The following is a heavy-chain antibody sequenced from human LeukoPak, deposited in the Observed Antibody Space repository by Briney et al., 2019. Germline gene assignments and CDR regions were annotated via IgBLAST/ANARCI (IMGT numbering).Heavy chain of an antibody. J-gene: IGHJ3*02. Sequence: HPGRSLRLSCAASGLTAGDYYMDWVRQTPGKGLEWVGRSRNKGNSYSTDFAATVKGRFTISRDESKNSLFLQMNGLKIEDTAVYYRVRVQTGGAFDIWGQGTMVTVST. D-gene: IGHD1-1*01. V-gene: IGHV3-72*01. CDR3: VRVQTGGAFDI. CDR2: SRNKGNSYST. CDR1: GLTAGDYY.